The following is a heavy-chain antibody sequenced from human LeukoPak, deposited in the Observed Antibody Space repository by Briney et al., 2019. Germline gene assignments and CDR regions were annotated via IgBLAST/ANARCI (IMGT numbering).Heavy chain of an antibody. CDR1: GGTFSSYA. CDR2: IIPILGIA. V-gene: IGHV1-69*04. Sequence: SVTVSCKASGGTFSSYAISWVRQAPGQGLEWMGRIIPILGIANYAQKFQGRVTITADKSTSTAYMELSSLRSEDTAVYYCARDPLGENWFDPWGQGTLVTVSS. D-gene: IGHD3-16*01. CDR3: ARDPLGENWFDP. J-gene: IGHJ5*02.